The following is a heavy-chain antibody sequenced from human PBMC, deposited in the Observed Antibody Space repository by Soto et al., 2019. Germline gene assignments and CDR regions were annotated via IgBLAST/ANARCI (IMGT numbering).Heavy chain of an antibody. V-gene: IGHV1-18*01. D-gene: IGHD2-2*01. J-gene: IGHJ6*02. Sequence: QVQLVQSGAEVKKPGASVKVYCKASGYTFTSYGISWVRQAPGQGLEWMGWISAYNGNTNYAQKLQGRVTMTTDTSTSTAYMELWSLRSDDTAVYYCARLYCISTSCYLGMDVWGQGTTVTVSS. CDR3: ARLYCISTSCYLGMDV. CDR1: GYTFTSYG. CDR2: ISAYNGNT.